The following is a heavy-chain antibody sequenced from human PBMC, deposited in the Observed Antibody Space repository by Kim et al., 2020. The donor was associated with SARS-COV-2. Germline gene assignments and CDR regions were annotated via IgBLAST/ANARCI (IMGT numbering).Heavy chain of an antibody. D-gene: IGHD6-19*01. J-gene: IGHJ4*02. Sequence: GRSLRLSCAASGFTFSSYGMHWVRQAPGKGLEWVAVIWYDGSNKYYADSVKGRFTISRDNSKNTLYLQMNSLRAEDTAVYYCARDLLGLRGLATGDYWGQGTLVTVSS. CDR3: ARDLLGLRGLATGDY. CDR1: GFTFSSYG. CDR2: IWYDGSNK. V-gene: IGHV3-33*01.